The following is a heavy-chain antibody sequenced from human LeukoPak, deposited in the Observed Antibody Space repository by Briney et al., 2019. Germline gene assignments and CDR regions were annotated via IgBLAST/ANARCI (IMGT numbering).Heavy chain of an antibody. Sequence: ASVKVSCKASGYTFTGYYMHWVRQAPGQGLEWMGWINPNTGDTNYAQKFQGRVTMTRDTSISTAYMELTRLRSDDTAIYYCAASRGTVTEYWGQGTLATVSS. D-gene: IGHD4-17*01. CDR1: GYTFTGYY. J-gene: IGHJ4*02. CDR3: AASRGTVTEY. V-gene: IGHV1-2*02. CDR2: INPNTGDT.